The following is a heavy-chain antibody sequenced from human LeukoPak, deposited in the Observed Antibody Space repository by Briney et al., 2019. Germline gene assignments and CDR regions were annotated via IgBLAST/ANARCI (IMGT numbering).Heavy chain of an antibody. Sequence: PSETLSLTCTVSGGSISSSSYYWGWIRQPPGKGLEWIGSIYDSGSTYYNPSLKSRVTMSVDTSKNQFSLKLSSVTAAYTAVYYCARTYRGYSYGYFFDYWGQGTLVTVSS. D-gene: IGHD5-18*01. CDR3: ARTYRGYSYGYFFDY. V-gene: IGHV4-39*01. CDR1: GGSISSSSYY. CDR2: IYDSGST. J-gene: IGHJ4*02.